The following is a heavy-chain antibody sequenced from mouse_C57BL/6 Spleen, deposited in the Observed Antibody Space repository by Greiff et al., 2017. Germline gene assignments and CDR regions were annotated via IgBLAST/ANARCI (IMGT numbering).Heavy chain of an antibody. CDR2: ISGGGGNT. CDR3: ARHYCSTHYYAMDY. D-gene: IGHD1-1*01. V-gene: IGHV5-9*01. Sequence: EVKLVESGGGLVKPGGSLKLSCAASGFTFSSYTMSWVRQTPEQRLEWVATISGGGGNTYYPDRVKGRFTISRDNATNTLYLQMSRLRSEDTALYYCARHYCSTHYYAMDYWGQGTSVTVSS. J-gene: IGHJ4*01. CDR1: GFTFSSYT.